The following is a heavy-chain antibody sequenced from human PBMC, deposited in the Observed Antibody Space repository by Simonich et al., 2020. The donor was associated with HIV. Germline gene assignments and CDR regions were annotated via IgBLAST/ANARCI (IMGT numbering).Heavy chain of an antibody. CDR3: ARRDRELILYFDY. CDR2: INHSGIT. Sequence: QVQLQQWGAGLLKPSETLSLTCAVYGGSFSGYYWSWIRQPPGTGLAWIGEINHSGITNYKSSLNSRATISVDKSKNQFSLKLSSVTAADTAIYYCARRDRELILYFDYWGQGNLVTVSS. D-gene: IGHD3-3*01. J-gene: IGHJ4*02. V-gene: IGHV4-34*01. CDR1: GGSFSGYY.